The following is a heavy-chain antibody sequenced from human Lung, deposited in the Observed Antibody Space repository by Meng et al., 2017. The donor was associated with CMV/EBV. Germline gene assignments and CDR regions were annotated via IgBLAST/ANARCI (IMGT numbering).Heavy chain of an antibody. CDR3: AKSSDNGWSS. J-gene: IGHJ4*01. V-gene: IGHV1-2*06. CDR2: VNPITDDT. Sequence: VQLVQSGAEVKRPGASVKISCQASGYSFSGFNLNWARQAPGHGLDWLGRVNPITDDTHLAQKFEGRITVTRGATINTAFMELTRLRPDDTAVYYCAKSSDNGWSSWGPGTLVTVSS. D-gene: IGHD6-19*01. CDR1: GYSFSGFN.